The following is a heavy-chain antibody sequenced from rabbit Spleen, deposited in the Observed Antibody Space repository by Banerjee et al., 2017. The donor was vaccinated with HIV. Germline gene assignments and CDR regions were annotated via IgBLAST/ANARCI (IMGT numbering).Heavy chain of an antibody. V-gene: IGHV1S40*01. CDR2: MYAGSSGST. J-gene: IGHJ6*01. CDR1: GFSFSSSYY. Sequence: EESGGDLVKPGASLTLTCTASGFSFSSSYYMCWVRQTPGKGLEWIACMYAGSSGSTYSATWAKGRFTISKTSSTTVTLQMTSLTAADTATYFCARDTGTSFSSYGMDLWGPGTLVTVS. CDR3: ARDTGTSFSSYGMDL. D-gene: IGHD8-1*01.